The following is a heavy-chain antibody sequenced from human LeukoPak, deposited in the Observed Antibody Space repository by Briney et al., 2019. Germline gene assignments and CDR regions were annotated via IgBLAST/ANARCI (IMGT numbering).Heavy chain of an antibody. V-gene: IGHV3-7*03. D-gene: IGHD3-10*01. Sequence: GGPLRLSCAASGFPYSIYWMSWLRQATGKALEWVASIKQDGSEKYFVDSVKDRFSISRDNANKALYLQMNSLRAEDTAVYYCARANREFASGSGDYWGQGTLFTVSS. CDR3: ARANREFASGSGDY. CDR2: IKQDGSEK. CDR1: GFPYSIYW. J-gene: IGHJ4*02.